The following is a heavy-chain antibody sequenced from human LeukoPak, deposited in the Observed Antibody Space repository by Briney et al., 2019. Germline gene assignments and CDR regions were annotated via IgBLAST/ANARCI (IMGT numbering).Heavy chain of an antibody. D-gene: IGHD2-15*01. CDR1: GGSISSYC. CDR2: IYTSGST. J-gene: IGHJ6*02. V-gene: IGHV4-4*07. Sequence: SETLSLTCTVSGGSISSYCWSWIRQPAGKGLEWIGRIYTSGSTNYNPSLKSRVTMSVDTSKNQFSLKLSSVTAADTAVYYCARDRTGGSGLYYGMDVWGQGTTVTVSS. CDR3: ARDRTGGSGLYYGMDV.